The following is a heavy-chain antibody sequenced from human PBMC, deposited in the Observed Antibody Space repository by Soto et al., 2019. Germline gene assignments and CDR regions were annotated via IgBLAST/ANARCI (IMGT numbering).Heavy chain of an antibody. J-gene: IGHJ6*03. CDR3: ANDSRAVTNYYYYYMDV. V-gene: IGHV3-9*01. Sequence: EVQLVESGGGLVQPGRSLRLSCAASGFTFDDYAMHWVRQAPGKGLEWVSGISWNSGSIGYADSVKGRFTISRDNAKNSLYLQMNSLRAEDTALYYCANDSRAVTNYYYYYMDVWGKGTTVTVSS. D-gene: IGHD4-4*01. CDR1: GFTFDDYA. CDR2: ISWNSGSI.